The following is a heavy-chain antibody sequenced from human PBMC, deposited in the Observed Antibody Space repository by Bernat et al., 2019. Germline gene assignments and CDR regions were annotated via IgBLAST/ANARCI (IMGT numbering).Heavy chain of an antibody. D-gene: IGHD1-26*01. CDR1: GFTFSSYA. V-gene: IGHV3-23*01. CDR3: AKGVGGNGNFYYYMDV. Sequence: EVQLLESGGGLVQPGESLRLSCAASGFTFSSYAMTWVRQAPGKGLEWVSASGGYGGSTYYGDAMKARFTISRDNSKNTLYLKVNSLRVEDRAIYYWAKGVGGNGNFYYYMDVWGKGTTVTVSS. J-gene: IGHJ6*03. CDR2: SGGYGGST.